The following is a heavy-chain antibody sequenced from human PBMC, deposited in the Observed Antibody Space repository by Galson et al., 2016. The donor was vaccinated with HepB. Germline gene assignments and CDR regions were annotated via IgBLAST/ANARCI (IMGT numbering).Heavy chain of an antibody. Sequence: SVKVSCKASGYTFTDYGISWVRQAPGQGLEWMGWISTYSGDTRSAQKFQGRVIMTTDASSTTAYMELGSLKSDDTAVYYCMRERYFDWLGEYWGQGTLITVSS. V-gene: IGHV1-18*04. D-gene: IGHD3-9*01. CDR2: ISTYSGDT. CDR3: MRERYFDWLGEY. CDR1: GYTFTDYG. J-gene: IGHJ4*02.